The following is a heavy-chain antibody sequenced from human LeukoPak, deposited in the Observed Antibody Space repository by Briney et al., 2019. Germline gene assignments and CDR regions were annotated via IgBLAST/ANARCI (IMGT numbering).Heavy chain of an antibody. J-gene: IGHJ6*03. CDR3: ARAPPAASYSYYYMDV. CDR1: GGSISSSSYY. Sequence: SETLSLTCTVSGGSISSSSYYWGWIRQPPGKGLEWIGSIYYSGSTYYNPSLKSRVTISVDTSKNQFSLKLSSVTAADTAVYYCARAPPAASYSYYYMDVWGKGTTVTVSS. CDR2: IYYSGST. D-gene: IGHD2-2*01. V-gene: IGHV4-39*07.